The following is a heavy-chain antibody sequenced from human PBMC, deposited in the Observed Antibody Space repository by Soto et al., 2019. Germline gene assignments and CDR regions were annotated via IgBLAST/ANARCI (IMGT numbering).Heavy chain of an antibody. J-gene: IGHJ5*02. V-gene: IGHV1-69*01. Sequence: QVQLVQSGAEVQKPGSSVKVSCKASGGTFSSYAISWVRQAPGQGLEWMGGIIPIVGTANYAQKFPGRVTITADESTSTAYIELSSLISEDRAVYYCSGVGLWFGYPNWFDPWCQGTLVTVSS. D-gene: IGHD3-10*01. CDR2: IIPIVGTA. CDR1: GGTFSSYA. CDR3: SGVGLWFGYPNWFDP.